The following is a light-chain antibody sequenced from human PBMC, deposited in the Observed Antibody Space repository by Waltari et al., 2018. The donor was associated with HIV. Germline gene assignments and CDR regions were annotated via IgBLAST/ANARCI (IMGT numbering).Light chain of an antibody. CDR3: QHYGSSPQVT. V-gene: IGKV3-20*01. Sequence: EIVLTQSPGTLSLSPGERAPLHCGASQSVISSHLAWYQQKPGQAPRLLIYGATSRATGIPDRFSGSGSATDFTLSISRLEPEDFAMYYCQHYGSSPQVTFGGGTKVEIK. CDR2: GAT. J-gene: IGKJ4*01. CDR1: QSVISSH.